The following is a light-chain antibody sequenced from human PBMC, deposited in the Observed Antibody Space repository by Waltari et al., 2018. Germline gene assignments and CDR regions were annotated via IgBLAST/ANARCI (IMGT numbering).Light chain of an antibody. CDR2: DVS. Sequence: TGAFSDVGAYDYVSWYQQLPGRAPKLLIYDVSHRPSGVSDRLSGSKSGNTASLTISGLQPEDEADYYCSSYTTRGTWVFGGGTKLTVL. J-gene: IGLJ3*02. CDR1: FSDVGAYDY. CDR3: SSYTTRGTWV. V-gene: IGLV2-14*03.